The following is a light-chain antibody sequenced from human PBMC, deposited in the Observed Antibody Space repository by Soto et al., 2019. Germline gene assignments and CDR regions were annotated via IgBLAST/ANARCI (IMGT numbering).Light chain of an antibody. CDR2: GAS. Sequence: EIVVMLSPGILSLSPGERATLSCRASQSVSSSLAWYQQKLGQAPRLLIYGASSRATDISDRFSGSGSGTDFTLTISRLEPEDFAMYYCQQYGTSPRTFGQGTKVDI. J-gene: IGKJ1*01. V-gene: IGKV3-20*01. CDR1: QSVSSS. CDR3: QQYGTSPRT.